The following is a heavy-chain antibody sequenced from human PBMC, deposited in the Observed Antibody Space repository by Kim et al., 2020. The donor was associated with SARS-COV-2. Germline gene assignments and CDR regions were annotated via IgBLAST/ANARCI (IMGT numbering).Heavy chain of an antibody. D-gene: IGHD6-19*01. CDR2: IIPFFGTS. V-gene: IGHV1-69*06. CDR3: ATVGIVVAGTSFYYSGMDV. J-gene: IGHJ6*02. Sequence: SWVRQSPGQGHEWMGGIIPFFGTSNYAQKFQGRVILTVDKSTSTAYLELSSLRSADSAVYYCATVGIVVAGTSFYYSGMDVWGQGTTVTVSS.